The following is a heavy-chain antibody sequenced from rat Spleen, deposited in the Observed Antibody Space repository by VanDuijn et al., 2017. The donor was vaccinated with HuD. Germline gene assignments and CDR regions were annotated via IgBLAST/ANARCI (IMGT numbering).Heavy chain of an antibody. CDR1: AFSLTSYS. Sequence: QVQLKESGPGLVQPSETLSLTCPVSAFSLTSYSVSWVRQTSGKGPEWSGRMWYDGDTAYNSALKSRLSTSRDTSKNQVFLKMNRLQTDDTGTYYCTRDRGGRANPLFDYWGQGVMVTVSS. V-gene: IGHV2-63*01. CDR3: TRDRGGRANPLFDY. D-gene: IGHD1-11*01. J-gene: IGHJ2*01. CDR2: MWYDGDT.